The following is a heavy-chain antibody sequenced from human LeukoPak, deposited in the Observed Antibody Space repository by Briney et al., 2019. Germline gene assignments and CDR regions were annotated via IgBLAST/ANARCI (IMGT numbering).Heavy chain of an antibody. D-gene: IGHD2-8*02. Sequence: PGGSLRLSCAASGFTFSTFAMIWVRQPPGKGLEWVSSIFPSGGEIHYADSVRGRFTTSRDNSKSTLSLQMNSLRVEDTAIYYCATYRQVLLPFESWGQGTLVTVSS. CDR1: GFTFSTFA. V-gene: IGHV3-23*01. CDR3: ATYRQVLLPFES. J-gene: IGHJ4*02. CDR2: IFPSGGEI.